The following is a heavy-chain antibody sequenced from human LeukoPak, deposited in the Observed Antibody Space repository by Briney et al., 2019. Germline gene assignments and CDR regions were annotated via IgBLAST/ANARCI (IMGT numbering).Heavy chain of an antibody. CDR1: GDSVSSKSAG. D-gene: IGHD3-10*01. CDR2: TFYRSKWYN. CDR3: ARSIGFIDY. J-gene: IGHJ4*02. V-gene: IGHV6-1*01. Sequence: SQTLSLTCAISGDSVSSKSAGWHWIRQSQSRGLEWLGRTFYRSKWYNDYGISVKSRITINPDTSKNQFSLQLNSVTPEDTAVYYCARSIGFIDYWGQGTLVTVSS.